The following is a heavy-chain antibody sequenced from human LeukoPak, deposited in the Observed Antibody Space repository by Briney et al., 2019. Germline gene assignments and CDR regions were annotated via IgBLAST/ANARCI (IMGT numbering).Heavy chain of an antibody. J-gene: IGHJ4*02. CDR2: IYYSGST. Sequence: SETLSLTCTVSGGSISSSSYYWGWIRQPPGKGLEWIGSIYYSGSTYYNPSLKSRVTISVDTSKNQFSLKLSSVTAADTAVYYCARELSSGYYQYYFDYWGQGTPVTVSS. D-gene: IGHD3-22*01. CDR1: GGSISSSSYY. CDR3: ARELSSGYYQYYFDY. V-gene: IGHV4-39*07.